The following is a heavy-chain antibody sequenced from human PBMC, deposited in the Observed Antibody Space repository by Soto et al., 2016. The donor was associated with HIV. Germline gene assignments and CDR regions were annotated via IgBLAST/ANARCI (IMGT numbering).Heavy chain of an antibody. Sequence: QVQLVQSGAEVKKPGASVKVSCKASGYTFTGHYMHWVRQAPGQGLEWMGWINPNNGDTNYAQKFQGRITMTRDTSISTVYMELSRLRSDDTAVYYCARYYDSSGYYLDGFDIWGQGTMVTVSS. D-gene: IGHD3-22*01. V-gene: IGHV1-2*02. J-gene: IGHJ3*02. CDR2: INPNNGDT. CDR1: GYTFTGHY. CDR3: ARYYDSSGYYLDGFDI.